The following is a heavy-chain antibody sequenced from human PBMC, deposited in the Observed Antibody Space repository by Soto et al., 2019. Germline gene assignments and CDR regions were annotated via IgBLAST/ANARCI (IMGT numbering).Heavy chain of an antibody. J-gene: IGHJ6*02. CDR3: ARRKKYCSGGSCRYSGMDV. Sequence: GGSLRLSCAAAVFTFSYYYMIWIRQAPGKGLEWVSYISSSGSTIYYADSVKGRFTISRDNAKNSLYLQMNSLRAEDTAVYYCARRKKYCSGGSCRYSGMDVWGQGTTVTVSS. V-gene: IGHV3-11*01. D-gene: IGHD2-15*01. CDR1: VFTFSYYY. CDR2: ISSSGSTI.